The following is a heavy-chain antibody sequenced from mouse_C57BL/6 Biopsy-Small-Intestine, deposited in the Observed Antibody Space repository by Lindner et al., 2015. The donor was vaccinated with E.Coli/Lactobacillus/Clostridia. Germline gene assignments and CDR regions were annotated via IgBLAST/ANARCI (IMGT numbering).Heavy chain of an antibody. CDR1: GYAFSSSW. J-gene: IGHJ2*01. CDR2: IYPGDGDT. V-gene: IGHV1-82*01. CDR3: ARWNVGPFDY. D-gene: IGHD3-3*01. Sequence: VQLQESGPELVKPGASVKISCKASGYAFSSSWMNWVKQRPGKGLEWIGRIYPGDGDTNYNGKFKGKATLTADKSSSTAYMELRSLTSEDSAVYFCARWNVGPFDYWGQGTTLTVSS.